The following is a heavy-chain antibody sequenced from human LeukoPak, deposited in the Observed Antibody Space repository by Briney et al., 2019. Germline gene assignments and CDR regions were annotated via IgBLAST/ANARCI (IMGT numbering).Heavy chain of an antibody. CDR3: ARDGYSGSDAL. D-gene: IGHD5-12*01. CDR1: GGSISSYY. Sequence: SETLSLTCSVSGGSISSYYWSWIRQPPGKGLEWIGYIYHSGSTNYNPSLKSRVTISVDTSQNQFYLKLSSVTAADTAVYYCARDGYSGSDALWGQGTLVTVSS. J-gene: IGHJ4*02. CDR2: IYHSGST. V-gene: IGHV4-59*01.